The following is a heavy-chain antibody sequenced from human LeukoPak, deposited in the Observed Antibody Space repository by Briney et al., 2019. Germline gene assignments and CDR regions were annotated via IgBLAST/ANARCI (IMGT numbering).Heavy chain of an antibody. J-gene: IGHJ6*03. CDR3: ARGQTYYYYLDV. Sequence: GASVKVSCKASGYTFTSYDINWVRQATGQGLEWMGWMNPSNGNTGYAQKFQGRVTMTRNTSISTAYMELSSLRSEDTAVYYCARGQTYYYYLDVWGKGTTVTVSS. V-gene: IGHV1-8*01. CDR1: GYTFTSYD. CDR2: MNPSNGNT.